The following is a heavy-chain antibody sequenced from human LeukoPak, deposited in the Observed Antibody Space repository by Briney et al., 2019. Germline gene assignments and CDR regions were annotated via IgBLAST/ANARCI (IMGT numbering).Heavy chain of an antibody. Sequence: GGSLRLSSAASGFTFSDYYMSWIRQAPGKGLEWVSYISSSGSTIYYADSVKGRFTISRDNAKNSLYLQMNSLRAEDTAVYYCARGLVVPHSPEYSWFDPWGQGTLVTVSS. CDR2: ISSSGSTI. J-gene: IGHJ5*02. D-gene: IGHD3-22*01. V-gene: IGHV3-11*01. CDR3: ARGLVVPHSPEYSWFDP. CDR1: GFTFSDYY.